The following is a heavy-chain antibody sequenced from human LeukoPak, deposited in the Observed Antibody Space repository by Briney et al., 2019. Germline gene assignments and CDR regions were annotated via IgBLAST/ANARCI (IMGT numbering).Heavy chain of an antibody. J-gene: IGHJ4*02. D-gene: IGHD6-19*01. CDR3: AKDSSLPVAGLFDY. V-gene: IGHV3-9*01. CDR2: ISWNSGSI. Sequence: GSSLRLSCAASGFTFDDYAMHWVRQAPGRALEWVSGISWNSGSIGYADSVKGRFTISRDNAKNSLYLQMNSLRAEDTALYYCAKDSSLPVAGLFDYWGQGTLVTVSS. CDR1: GFTFDDYA.